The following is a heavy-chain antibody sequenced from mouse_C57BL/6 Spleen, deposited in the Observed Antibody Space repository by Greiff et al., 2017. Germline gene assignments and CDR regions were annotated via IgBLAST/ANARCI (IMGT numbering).Heavy chain of an antibody. CDR3: ARYDYGKMDY. V-gene: IGHV1-69*01. D-gene: IGHD2-4*01. J-gene: IGHJ4*01. Sequence: QVQLQQPGAELVMPGASVKLSCKASGYTFTSYWMHWVKQRPGQGLEWIGEIDPSDSYTNYNQKFKGKSTLTVDKSSSTAYMQLSSLTSEDSAVYYCARYDYGKMDYWGQGTSVTVSS. CDR1: GYTFTSYW. CDR2: IDPSDSYT.